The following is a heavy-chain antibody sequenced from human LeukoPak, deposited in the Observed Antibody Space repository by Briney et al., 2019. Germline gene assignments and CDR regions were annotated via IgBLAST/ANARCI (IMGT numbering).Heavy chain of an antibody. Sequence: TGGSLRLSCGASGFTFSSYAMSWVRQAPGKGLEWVSAISGSGGSTYYADSVKGRFTISRDNSKNTLYLQMNSLRAEDTAVYYCAKGNRRYGSGSYYNRHMDVWGKGTTVTVSS. CDR3: AKGNRRYGSGSYYNRHMDV. CDR2: ISGSGGST. D-gene: IGHD3-10*01. J-gene: IGHJ6*03. CDR1: GFTFSSYA. V-gene: IGHV3-23*01.